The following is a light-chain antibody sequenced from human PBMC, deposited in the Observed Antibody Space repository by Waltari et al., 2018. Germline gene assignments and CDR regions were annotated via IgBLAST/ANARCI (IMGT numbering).Light chain of an antibody. CDR3: QSADSSGTYWV. J-gene: IGLJ3*02. Sequence: SYELTQPPSVSVSPGQTARITCSGDALPKQSAYWYQQKPGQAPVLGIYKDSERPSGITERFSGSSSGKTVTLNISGVQAEDEADYYCQSADSSGTYWVFGGGTKLTVL. CDR2: KDS. V-gene: IGLV3-25*03. CDR1: ALPKQS.